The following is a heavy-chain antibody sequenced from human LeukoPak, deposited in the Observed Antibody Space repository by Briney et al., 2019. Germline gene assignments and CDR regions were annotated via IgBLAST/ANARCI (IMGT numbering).Heavy chain of an antibody. V-gene: IGHV3-30*02. CDR3: AKDSTKYCSSTSCPDDY. Sequence: GGSLRLSRAASGFTFSSYGMHWVRQAPGKGLEWVAFIRYDGSNKYYADSVKGRFTISRDNSKNTLYLQMNSLRAEDTAVYYCAKDSTKYCSSTSCPDDYWGQGTLVTVSS. D-gene: IGHD2-2*01. CDR2: IRYDGSNK. CDR1: GFTFSSYG. J-gene: IGHJ4*02.